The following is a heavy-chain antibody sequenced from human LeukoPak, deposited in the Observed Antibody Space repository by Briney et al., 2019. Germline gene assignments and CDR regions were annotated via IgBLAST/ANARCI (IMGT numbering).Heavy chain of an antibody. D-gene: IGHD3-16*02. V-gene: IGHV1-2*06. J-gene: IGHJ6*02. CDR1: GYTFTGYY. CDR3: ARDLSEYYYYYYGMDV. CDR2: INPNSGCT. Sequence: ASVQLSCKTSGYTFTGYYMHWLQHTPGQSLEWIGRINPNSGCTNYAQKFQGRVTMTMDTSISPAYMELSRLRSDDTAVYYCARDLSEYYYYYYGMDVWGQGTTVTVSS.